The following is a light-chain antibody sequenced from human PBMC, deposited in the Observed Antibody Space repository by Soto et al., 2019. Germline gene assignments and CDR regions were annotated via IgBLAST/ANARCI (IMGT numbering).Light chain of an antibody. CDR1: QSVSNSY. J-gene: IGKJ5*01. CDR3: QHYGGSPLIT. V-gene: IGKV3-20*01. CDR2: GAS. Sequence: EIVLTQSTGTLSLSPGERATLSCRASQSVSNSYLAWYQQKPGQAPRLLIYGASTRATGIPDRFSGSGSGTDFTLTISRLEPEDFAVYSCQHYGGSPLITFGQGTRLEIK.